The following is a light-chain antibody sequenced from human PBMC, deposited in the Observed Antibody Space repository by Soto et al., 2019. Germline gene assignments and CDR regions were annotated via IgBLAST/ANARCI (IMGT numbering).Light chain of an antibody. Sequence: EVVMTQSPLSLPVTLGQSASISCRSSQSLVYSEGNTYLNWYQQRQGQSPRRLIYKVSNRDSGVPDRFSGSGSGTDFTLKISRVETEDVGVYYCMQGTRWPPMTFGQGTKVEIK. J-gene: IGKJ1*01. CDR2: KVS. V-gene: IGKV2-30*01. CDR1: QSLVYSEGNTY. CDR3: MQGTRWPPMT.